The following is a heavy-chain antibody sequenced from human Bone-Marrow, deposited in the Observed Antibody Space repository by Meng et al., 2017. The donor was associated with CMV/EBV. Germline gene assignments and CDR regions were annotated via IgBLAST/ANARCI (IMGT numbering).Heavy chain of an antibody. V-gene: IGHV4-39*07. CDR3: AVYWGYFDY. D-gene: IGHD3-16*01. CDR2: IYVSGTT. J-gene: IGHJ4*02. Sequence: GSLRLSCTVSGGSISGTRYYWAWIRQSPGKGLEWIGTIYVSGTTYYNPSLKSRVTISLDTSKNQFSLKLSSVTAADTAVYYCAVYWGYFDYWGQGTLVTVSS. CDR1: GGSISGTRYY.